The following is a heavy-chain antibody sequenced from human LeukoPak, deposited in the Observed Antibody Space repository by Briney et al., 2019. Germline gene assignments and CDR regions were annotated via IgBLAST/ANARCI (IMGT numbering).Heavy chain of an antibody. Sequence: GRSLRLSCAASGFTFSSYGMHWVRQAPGKGLEWVAVIWYDGSNKYYADSVKGRFTISRDNSKNTLYLQMNSLRAEDTAVYYCAIDANWGFDAFDIWGQGTMVTVSS. D-gene: IGHD7-27*01. CDR3: AIDANWGFDAFDI. J-gene: IGHJ3*02. CDR2: IWYDGSNK. CDR1: GFTFSSYG. V-gene: IGHV3-33*01.